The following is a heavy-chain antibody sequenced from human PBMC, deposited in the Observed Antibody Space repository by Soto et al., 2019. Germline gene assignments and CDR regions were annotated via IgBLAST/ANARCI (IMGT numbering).Heavy chain of an antibody. Sequence: QVQLVESGGGVVQPGRSLRLSCADSGFTFSSYAMHWVRQAPGKGLEWVAVISYDGSNKYYADSVKGRFTISRDNSKNTLYLQMNSLRAEDTDVYYCARAYNWNDPYFDYWGQGTLVTVSS. D-gene: IGHD1-1*01. V-gene: IGHV3-30-3*01. J-gene: IGHJ4*02. CDR2: ISYDGSNK. CDR3: ARAYNWNDPYFDY. CDR1: GFTFSSYA.